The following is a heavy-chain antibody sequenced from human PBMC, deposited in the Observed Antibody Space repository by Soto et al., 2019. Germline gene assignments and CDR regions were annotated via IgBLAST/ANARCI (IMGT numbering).Heavy chain of an antibody. Sequence: EVQLVESGGGLVKPGGSLRLSCAASGFTFSRYGMNWVRQATGKGLEWVSSISSSTSYVYYADSVKGRFSVSRDNAKKTLYLEMYALRTEDTAVYYCARDPSEGRVGNWFESWGQGTLVTVSS. D-gene: IGHD2-2*01. CDR1: GFTFSRYG. J-gene: IGHJ5*01. V-gene: IGHV3-21*01. CDR3: ARDPSEGRVGNWFES. CDR2: ISSSTSYV.